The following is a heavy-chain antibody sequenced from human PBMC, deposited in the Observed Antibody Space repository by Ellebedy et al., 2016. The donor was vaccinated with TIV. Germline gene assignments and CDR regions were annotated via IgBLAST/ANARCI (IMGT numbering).Heavy chain of an antibody. V-gene: IGHV3-7*01. CDR1: GFTFSSYW. CDR2: IKQDGSEK. D-gene: IGHD1-26*01. Sequence: GESLKISXAASGFTFSSYWISWVRQAPGKGLEWVANIKQDGSEKYYVDSVKGRFTISRDNAKNSLYLQMNSLRAEDTAVYYCVRDKIVGATIFDYWGQGTLVTVSS. CDR3: VRDKIVGATIFDY. J-gene: IGHJ4*02.